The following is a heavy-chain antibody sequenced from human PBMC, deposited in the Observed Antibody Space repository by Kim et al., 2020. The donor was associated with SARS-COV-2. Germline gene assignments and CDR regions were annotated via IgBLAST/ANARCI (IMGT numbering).Heavy chain of an antibody. Sequence: KGRFTISRDNAKNSLYLQMNSLRAEDTAVYYCARDPLNYGDQGGYYGMDVWGQGTTVTVSS. D-gene: IGHD4-17*01. CDR3: ARDPLNYGDQGGYYGMDV. J-gene: IGHJ6*02. V-gene: IGHV3-11*06.